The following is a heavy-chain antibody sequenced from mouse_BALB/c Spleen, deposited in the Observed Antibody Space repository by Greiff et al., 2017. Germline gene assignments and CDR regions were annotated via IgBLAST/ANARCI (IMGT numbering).Heavy chain of an antibody. CDR1: GFTFSDYY. D-gene: IGHD2-4*01. CDR2: ISDGGSYT. J-gene: IGHJ4*01. V-gene: IGHV5-4*02. CDR3: ARTMITTYAMDY. Sequence: EVQVVESGGGLVKPGGSLKLSCAASGFTFSDYYMYWVRQTPEKRLEWVATISDGGSYTYYPDSVKGRFTISRDNAKNNLYLQMSSLKSEDTAMYYCARTMITTYAMDYWGQGTSVTVSS.